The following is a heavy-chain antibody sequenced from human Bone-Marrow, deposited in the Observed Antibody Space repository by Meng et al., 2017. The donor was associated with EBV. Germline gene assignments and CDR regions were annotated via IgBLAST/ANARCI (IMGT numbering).Heavy chain of an antibody. CDR2: LIPMSGAP. CDR1: GGPLHSDA. D-gene: IGHD3-10*01. V-gene: IGHV1-69*01. CDR3: ASESGRGFTPDY. J-gene: IGHJ4*02. Sequence: VQGVQCGAEVKKPGSAVKVACWTSGGPLHSDAVSWVRQAPGQGLEWMGGLIPMSGAPHYAQKFQGRVTITADESTSTHYMDLSNLRSDDTAMYYCASESGRGFTPDYWGQGTLVTVSS.